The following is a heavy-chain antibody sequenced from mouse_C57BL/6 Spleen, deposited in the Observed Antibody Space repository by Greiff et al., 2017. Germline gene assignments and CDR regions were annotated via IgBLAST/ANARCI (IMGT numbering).Heavy chain of an antibody. CDR2: FHPYNDDT. Sequence: VQLQQSGAELVKPGASVKMSCKASGYTFTTYPIEWMKQNHGKSLEWIGNFHPYNDDTKYNEKFKGKATLTVGKSSSTVYLGLSRLTSDDSAVYYGARGDYYGSIYPFAYWGQGTLVTVSA. CDR3: ARGDYYGSIYPFAY. J-gene: IGHJ3*01. V-gene: IGHV1-47*01. D-gene: IGHD1-1*01. CDR1: GYTFTTYP.